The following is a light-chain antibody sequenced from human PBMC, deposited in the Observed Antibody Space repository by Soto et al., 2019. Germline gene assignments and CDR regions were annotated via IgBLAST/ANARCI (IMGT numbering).Light chain of an antibody. V-gene: IGKV3-11*01. CDR2: DAS. CDR3: QQRSNWPPRGT. J-gene: IGKJ1*01. CDR1: QSVSSY. Sequence: EIVLTQSPAALSLSPGERATLSCRSSQSVSSYLAWYQQKPGQAPRLLIYDASNRATGIPARFSGSGSRTDFTRTISSLEPEEFAVYYCQQRSNWPPRGTFGQGTKVDIK.